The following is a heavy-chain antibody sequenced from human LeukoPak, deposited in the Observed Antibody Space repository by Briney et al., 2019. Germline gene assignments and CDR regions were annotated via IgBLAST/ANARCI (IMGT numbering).Heavy chain of an antibody. J-gene: IGHJ4*02. D-gene: IGHD3-9*01. Sequence: GSSVKVSCKASGGTFISYAISWVRQAPGQGREWMGRIIPIFGTANYAQKFQGRVTITTDESTGTAYMELSSLRSEDTAVYYCARGGYFDSVSNSYWGQGTLVTVSS. V-gene: IGHV1-69*05. CDR3: ARGGYFDSVSNSY. CDR1: GGTFISYA. CDR2: IIPIFGTA.